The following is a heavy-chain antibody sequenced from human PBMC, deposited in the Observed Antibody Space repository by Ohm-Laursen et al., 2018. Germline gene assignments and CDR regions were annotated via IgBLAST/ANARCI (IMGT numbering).Heavy chain of an antibody. CDR2: ITSKTDGGTT. V-gene: IGHV3-15*01. Sequence: SLRLSCAASGFTFSNAWMSWVRQAPGKGLEWVGRITSKTDGGTTDYAAPVKGRFTISRDDSKNTLYLQMNSLKTEDTAVYYCARTRNFQPYDVWGQGTMVIVSS. D-gene: IGHD2/OR15-2a*01. CDR1: GFTFSNAW. J-gene: IGHJ3*01. CDR3: ARTRNFQPYDV.